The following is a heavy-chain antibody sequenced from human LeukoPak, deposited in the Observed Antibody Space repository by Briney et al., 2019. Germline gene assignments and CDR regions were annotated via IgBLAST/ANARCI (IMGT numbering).Heavy chain of an antibody. J-gene: IGHJ4*02. D-gene: IGHD3-3*01. V-gene: IGHV3-48*03. CDR1: GFTLSSYE. Sequence: GGSLRLSCAASGFTLSSYEMNWVRQAPGKGLEWVSYISSSGSTIYYADSVKGRFTISRDNAKNSLYLQMNSLRAEDTAVYYCASPGIDFWSGYYNPNYFDYWGQGTLVTVSS. CDR2: ISSSGSTI. CDR3: ASPGIDFWSGYYNPNYFDY.